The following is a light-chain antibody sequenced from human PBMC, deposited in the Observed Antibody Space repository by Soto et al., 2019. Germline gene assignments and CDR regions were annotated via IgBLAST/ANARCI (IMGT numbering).Light chain of an antibody. Sequence: EIVLTQSPAPLSVPPGERATLTCRASQSVSSSLAWYQQKPGLPPRLLIYGGSARATGIPVRFTGSGSGTDFTLTISSLEPEDFAVYYCQQRHNWPRTFGQGTKVDIK. CDR2: GGS. V-gene: IGKV3-11*01. CDR1: QSVSSS. CDR3: QQRHNWPRT. J-gene: IGKJ1*01.